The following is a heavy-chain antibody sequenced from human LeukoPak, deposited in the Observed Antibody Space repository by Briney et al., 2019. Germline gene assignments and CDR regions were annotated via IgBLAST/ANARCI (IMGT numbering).Heavy chain of an antibody. CDR3: TRPHDY. J-gene: IGHJ4*02. CDR1: GLTFGDYT. V-gene: IGHV3-49*04. Sequence: GRSLRLSCTASGLTFGDYTMSWVRQAPGKGLEWVGFIRSKAYGGTTEYAASVKGRFTISRDDPKSIAYLQMNSLKTEDTAVYFCTRPHDYWGQGTLVTVSS. CDR2: IRSKAYGGTT.